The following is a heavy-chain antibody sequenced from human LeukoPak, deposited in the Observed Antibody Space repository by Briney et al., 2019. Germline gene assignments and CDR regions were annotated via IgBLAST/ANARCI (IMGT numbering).Heavy chain of an antibody. D-gene: IGHD3-3*01. J-gene: IGHJ6*03. V-gene: IGHV3-30*02. Sequence: PGGSLRLSCTASGFPFSTYPMHWVRQSPGKALEGLAFIRYDGSLQSYADSVQGRFTISRENSKNPLFLQMTRLGGDETAVYRCEKVAEYSDFWTASKHFYYYMDVGGKGTTVTVSS. CDR1: GFPFSTYP. CDR2: IRYDGSLQ. CDR3: EKVAEYSDFWTASKHFYYYMDV.